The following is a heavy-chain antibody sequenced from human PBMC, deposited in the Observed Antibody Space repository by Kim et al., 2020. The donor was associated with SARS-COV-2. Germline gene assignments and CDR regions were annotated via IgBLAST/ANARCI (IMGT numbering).Heavy chain of an antibody. V-gene: IGHV3-30-3*01. CDR3: ALLSGGYSSGWYRKLVDY. CDR2: ISYDGSNK. D-gene: IGHD6-19*01. CDR1: GFTFSSYA. Sequence: GGSLRLSCAASGFTFSSYAMHWVRQAPGKGLEWVAVISYDGSNKYYADSVKGRFTISRDNSKNTLYLQMNSLRAEDTAVYYCALLSGGYSSGWYRKLVDYWGQGTLVTVSS. J-gene: IGHJ4*02.